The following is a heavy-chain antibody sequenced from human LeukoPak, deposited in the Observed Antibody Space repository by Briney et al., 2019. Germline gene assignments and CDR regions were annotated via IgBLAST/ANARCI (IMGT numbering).Heavy chain of an antibody. Sequence: SETLSLTCTVSGGSISSYYWGWIRQPPGKGLEWIGSMYSSGSTYYNPSLKSRVTISLDTSKNQFSLKLSSVTAADTAVYYCARTGRDGYNYRGLYWGQGTLVTVSS. J-gene: IGHJ4*02. D-gene: IGHD5-24*01. V-gene: IGHV4-39*07. CDR2: MYSSGST. CDR1: GGSISSYY. CDR3: ARTGRDGYNYRGLY.